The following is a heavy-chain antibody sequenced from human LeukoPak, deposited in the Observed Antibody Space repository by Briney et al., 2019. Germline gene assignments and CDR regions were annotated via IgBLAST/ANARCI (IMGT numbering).Heavy chain of an antibody. J-gene: IGHJ4*02. CDR2: ISGTDGSR. V-gene: IGHV3-23*01. Sequence: ETLSLTCAVYGGSFSGYYWSWIRQPPGKGLEWVSGISGTDGSRSYADSVKGRFTISRDNSKDTLFLQMSSLRAEDTAVYYCAKKYSNSWPAFDYWGQGTLVTVSS. CDR3: AKKYSNSWPAFDY. CDR1: GGSFSGYY. D-gene: IGHD4-11*01.